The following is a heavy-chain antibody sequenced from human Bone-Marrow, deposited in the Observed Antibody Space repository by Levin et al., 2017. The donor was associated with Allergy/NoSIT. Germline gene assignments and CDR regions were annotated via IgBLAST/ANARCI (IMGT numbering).Heavy chain of an antibody. J-gene: IGHJ4*01. CDR2: ISGSGTNT. D-gene: IGHD3-10*01. Sequence: PGESLKISCAASGFTFSKNAMNWVRQAPGKGLEWLSGISGSGTNTFYAGSVRGRFTISRDNSNNTLYLQMNSLRVEDTAVYFCARDGGSGTNYLHYFDYWGHGTLVTVSS. CDR3: ARDGGSGTNYLHYFDY. CDR1: GFTFSKNA. V-gene: IGHV3-23*01.